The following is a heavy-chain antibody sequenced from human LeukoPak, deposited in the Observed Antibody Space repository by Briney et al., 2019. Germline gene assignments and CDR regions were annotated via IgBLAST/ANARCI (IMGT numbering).Heavy chain of an antibody. V-gene: IGHV4-39*01. J-gene: IGHJ4*02. CDR2: IYYSGST. Sequence: SETLSLTCTVSGGSISSSSYYWGWIRQPPGKGLEWIGSIYYSGSTYYNPSLKSRVTVSVDTSKNQFSLKLSSVTAADTAVYYCARSAYYYDSSGYYPHYSPSREVCYFDYWDQGTLVTVSS. D-gene: IGHD3-22*01. CDR1: GGSISSSSYY. CDR3: ARSAYYYDSSGYYPHYSPSREVCYFDY.